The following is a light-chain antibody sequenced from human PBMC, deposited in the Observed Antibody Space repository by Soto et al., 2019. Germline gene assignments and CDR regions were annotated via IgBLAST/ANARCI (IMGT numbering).Light chain of an antibody. CDR2: DVS. CDR1: SSDVGGYNY. Sequence: QSALTQPASVSGSPGQSITISCTGTSSDVGGYNYVSWYQQHPGKAPKLMIYDVSKRPSGVSNRFSGSKSGNTASLTISGLPAEDEADYYCSSYTSSSTLFGGGTKLTVL. J-gene: IGLJ2*01. V-gene: IGLV2-14*03. CDR3: SSYTSSSTL.